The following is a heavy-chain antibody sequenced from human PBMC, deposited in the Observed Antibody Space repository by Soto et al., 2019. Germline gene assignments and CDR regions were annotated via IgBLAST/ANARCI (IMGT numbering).Heavy chain of an antibody. Sequence: KQPQTLSLTCAISGDSVSSNSAAWNWIRQSPSRGLEWLGRTYYRSKWYNDYAVSVKSRITINPDTSKNQFSLQLNSVTPEDTAVYYCARGRFVPAANYYYYYMDVWGKGTTVTVSS. D-gene: IGHD2-2*01. CDR3: ARGRFVPAANYYYYYMDV. J-gene: IGHJ6*03. CDR1: GDSVSSNSAA. CDR2: TYYRSKWYN. V-gene: IGHV6-1*01.